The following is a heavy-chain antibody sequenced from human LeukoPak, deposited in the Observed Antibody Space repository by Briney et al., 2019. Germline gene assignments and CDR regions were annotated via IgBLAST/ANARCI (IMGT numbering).Heavy chain of an antibody. Sequence: SVKVSCKASGGTFSSYAISWVRQAPGQGLEWMGGIIPIFGTANYAQKFQGRVTITADESTSTAYMELSSLRSEDTAVYYCARDGACSGGSCYFDYWGQGTLVTVSS. V-gene: IGHV1-69*13. J-gene: IGHJ4*02. CDR1: GGTFSSYA. CDR3: ARDGACSGGSCYFDY. D-gene: IGHD2-15*01. CDR2: IIPIFGTA.